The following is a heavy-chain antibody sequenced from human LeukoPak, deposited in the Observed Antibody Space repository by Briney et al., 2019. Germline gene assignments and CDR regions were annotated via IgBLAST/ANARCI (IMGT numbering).Heavy chain of an antibody. V-gene: IGHV4-59*12. Sequence: SETLSLTCTVSGGSISSYYWSWIRQPPGKGLEWIGYIYYSGSTYYNPSLKSRVTISVDTSKNQFSLKLSSVTAADTAVYYCARVDTAMVTGWGQGTLVTVSS. CDR3: ARVDTAMVTG. D-gene: IGHD5-18*01. CDR1: GGSISSYY. J-gene: IGHJ4*02. CDR2: IYYSGST.